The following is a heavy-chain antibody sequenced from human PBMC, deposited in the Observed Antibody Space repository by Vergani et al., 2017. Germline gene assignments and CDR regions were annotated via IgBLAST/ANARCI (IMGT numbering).Heavy chain of an antibody. CDR3: ARPYDGSVDFWYFNL. CDR2: NYNSGSP. D-gene: IGHD3-22*01. CDR1: GYSISSGYY. Sequence: QVQLQESGPGLVKPSETLSLTCAASGYSISSGYYRGWIRQSPGKGLEWIGSNYNSGSPYYNPSLKSRVTISADTSKNQLSLKLNSVTAADTAVYYWARPYDGSVDFWYFNLWSRGTLVTVSS. J-gene: IGHJ2*01. V-gene: IGHV4-38-2*01.